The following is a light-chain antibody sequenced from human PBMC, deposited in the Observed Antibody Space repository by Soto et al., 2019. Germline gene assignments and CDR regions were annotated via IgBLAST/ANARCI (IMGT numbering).Light chain of an antibody. J-gene: IGKJ5*01. CDR2: DTS. CDR1: HSVSDR. CDR3: QQRSTWPL. Sequence: EKVMTQSPATLSLSPGERATLSCRASHSVSDRLAWYQQTPGQAPRLLIYDTSKRATGIPARFSGSGSGTDFTLTISNLEPEDLAVYYCQQRSTWPLFGQGTRLEIK. V-gene: IGKV3-11*01.